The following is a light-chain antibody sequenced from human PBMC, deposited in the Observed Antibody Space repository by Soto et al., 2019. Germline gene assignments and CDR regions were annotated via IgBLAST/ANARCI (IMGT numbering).Light chain of an antibody. CDR2: ADS. CDR3: AAWDDSLNGWV. CDR1: KSNIGSNE. Sequence: QSVLTQPPSASGTPGQRVTISCSGSKSNIGSNEVYWYQQLPGTAPKLLIYADSQRPSGVPDRFSASKSGTSASLTLSGLRSEDEADYYCAAWDDSLNGWVFGGGTKLTVL. V-gene: IGLV1-47*02. J-gene: IGLJ3*02.